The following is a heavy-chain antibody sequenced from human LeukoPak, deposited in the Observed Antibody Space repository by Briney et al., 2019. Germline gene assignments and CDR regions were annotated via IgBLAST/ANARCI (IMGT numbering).Heavy chain of an antibody. CDR2: IYYSGST. V-gene: IGHV4-39*07. CDR3: ASYGNDYGDDVGTDAFDI. J-gene: IGHJ3*02. D-gene: IGHD4-17*01. Sequence: SETLSLTCTVSGGSISSSSYYWGWIRQPPGKGLEWIGSIYYSGSTYYNPSLKSRVTISVDTSKNQFSLKLSSVTAADTAVYYCASYGNDYGDDVGTDAFDIWGQGTMVTVSS. CDR1: GGSISSSSYY.